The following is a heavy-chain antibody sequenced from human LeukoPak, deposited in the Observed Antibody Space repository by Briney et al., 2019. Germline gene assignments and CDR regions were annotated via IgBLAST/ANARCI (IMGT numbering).Heavy chain of an antibody. CDR1: GGSISGSSYY. D-gene: IGHD5-24*01. V-gene: IGHV4-39*07. J-gene: IGHJ4*02. CDR3: ARGGGRWLQFPYFDY. Sequence: SETLSLTCTVSGGSISGSSYYWGWIRQPPGKGLEWIGSIYYSGSTYYNPSLKSRVTISVDTSKNQFSLKLSSVTAADTAVYYCARGGGRWLQFPYFDYWGQGTLVTVYS. CDR2: IYYSGST.